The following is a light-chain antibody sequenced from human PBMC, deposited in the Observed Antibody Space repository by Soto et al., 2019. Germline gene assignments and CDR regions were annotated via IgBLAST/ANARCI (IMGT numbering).Light chain of an antibody. V-gene: IGLV1-40*01. Sequence: QSVLTQPPSLSEAPGQRVTISCTGSTSNIGADYDVHWYQQLPGKAPKLLIYGNNIRPSGVPDRFSGSKSGTSASLAIAGLQTEDEGDYYCSSYAGSDNLIFGGGTKVTVL. CDR3: SSYAGSDNLI. CDR1: TSNIGADYD. J-gene: IGLJ2*01. CDR2: GNN.